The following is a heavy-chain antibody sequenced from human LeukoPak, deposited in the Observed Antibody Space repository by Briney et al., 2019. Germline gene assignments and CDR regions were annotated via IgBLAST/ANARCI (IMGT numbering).Heavy chain of an antibody. CDR3: ARFRTGRAFDI. Sequence: ASVKVSGKASGYTFTSYYMHWVRQAPGQGLEWMGIINPSGDSTSYAQKFQGRVTMTRDTSTSTVYMELSSLRSEDTAVYYCARFRTGRAFDIWGQGTMVTVSS. D-gene: IGHD3/OR15-3a*01. CDR1: GYTFTSYY. CDR2: INPSGDST. J-gene: IGHJ3*02. V-gene: IGHV1-46*01.